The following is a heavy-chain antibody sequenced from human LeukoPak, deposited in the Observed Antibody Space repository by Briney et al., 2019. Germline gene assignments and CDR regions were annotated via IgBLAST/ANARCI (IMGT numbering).Heavy chain of an antibody. CDR2: IIPIFGTA. J-gene: IGHJ4*02. Sequence: SVTVSCKASGGTFSSYAIGWVRQAPGQGLEWMGGIIPIFGTANYAQKFQGRVTITTDESTSTAYMELSSLRSEDTAVYYCALAYCGGDCYAAFDYRGQGTLVTVSS. D-gene: IGHD2-21*02. V-gene: IGHV1-69*05. CDR3: ALAYCGGDCYAAFDY. CDR1: GGTFSSYA.